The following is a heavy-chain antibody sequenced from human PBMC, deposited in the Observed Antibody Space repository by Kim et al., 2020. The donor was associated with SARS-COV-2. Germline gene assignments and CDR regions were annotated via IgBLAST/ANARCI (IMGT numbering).Heavy chain of an antibody. CDR1: GFTFSNAW. D-gene: IGHD5-18*01. J-gene: IGHJ4*02. CDR2: FKSKPNVGTT. Sequence: GGSLRLSCAASGFTFSNAWMSWVRQAPGKGLGWVGGFKSKPNVGTTNYAAPGKGRFTISREDSKNTLYLQMTSLKTEDTAVYYCTTEYSYGYHYYFDYWGQGTLVTVSS. CDR3: TTEYSYGYHYYFDY. V-gene: IGHV3-15*01.